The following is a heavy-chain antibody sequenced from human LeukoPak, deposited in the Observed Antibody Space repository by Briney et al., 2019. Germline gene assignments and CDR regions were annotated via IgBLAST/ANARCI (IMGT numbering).Heavy chain of an antibody. CDR1: GGSISSYY. V-gene: IGHV4-59*01. CDR2: IYYSGST. J-gene: IGHJ4*02. D-gene: IGHD6-25*01. Sequence: SETLSLTCTVSGGSISSYYWSWIRQPPGKGLEWIGYIYYSGSTNYNPSLKSRATISVDTSKNQFSLKLSSVTAADTAVYYCARVIAAPDYYFDYWGQGTLVTVSS. CDR3: ARVIAAPDYYFDY.